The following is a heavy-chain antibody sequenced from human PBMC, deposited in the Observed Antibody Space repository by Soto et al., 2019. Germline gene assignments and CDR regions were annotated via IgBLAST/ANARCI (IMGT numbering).Heavy chain of an antibody. Sequence: GASVKVSCKSSGYTFINHGIFWVRQAPGQGLEWMGWINPNSGGTNYAQKFQGWVTMTRDTSISTAYMELSRLRSDDTAVYYCARGGGPNALGDAFDIWGQGTMVTVSS. CDR3: ARGGGPNALGDAFDI. CDR1: GYTFINHG. V-gene: IGHV1-2*04. J-gene: IGHJ3*02. D-gene: IGHD1-26*01. CDR2: INPNSGGT.